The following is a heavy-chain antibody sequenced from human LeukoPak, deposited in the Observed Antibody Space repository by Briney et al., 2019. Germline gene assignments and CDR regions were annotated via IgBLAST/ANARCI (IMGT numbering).Heavy chain of an antibody. V-gene: IGHV3-7*01. CDR3: ARDQFYYYYGMDV. CDR2: IKQDGSEK. J-gene: IGHJ6*02. Sequence: GGSLRLSCAASGFTFSGYYMSWVRQAPGKGLEWVANIKQDGSEKYYVDSVKGRFTISRDNAKNSLYLQMNSLGAEDTAVYYCARDQFYYYYGMDVWGQGTTVTVSS. CDR1: GFTFSGYY.